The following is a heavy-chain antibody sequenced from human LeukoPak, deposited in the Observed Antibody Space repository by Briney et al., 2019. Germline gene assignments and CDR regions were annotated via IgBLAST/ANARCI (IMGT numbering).Heavy chain of an antibody. CDR2: ISGSGGST. CDR1: GFTFSSYA. V-gene: IGHV3-23*01. J-gene: IGHJ4*02. CDR3: AKLLSPRGYSGYDPTSYCGY. Sequence: PGGSLRLSCAASGFTFSSYAMSWVRQAPGKGLEWVSAISGSGGSTYYADSVKGRFTISRDNSKNTLYLQMNSLRAEDTAVYYCAKLLSPRGYSGYDPTSYCGYWGRGTLVTVSS. D-gene: IGHD5-12*01.